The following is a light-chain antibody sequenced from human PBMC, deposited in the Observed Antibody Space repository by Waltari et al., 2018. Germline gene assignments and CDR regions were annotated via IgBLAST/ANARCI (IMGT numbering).Light chain of an antibody. CDR2: DVN. CDR1: SSDVGGYDY. J-gene: IGLJ3*02. V-gene: IGLV2-11*01. Sequence: QSALTQPRSVSGSPGHSVTISCTGTSSDVGGYDYVSWYQQHQGKAPKPVIYDVNKPPSGFPDRFSGSKSGNTASLTLSGLPADDEADYNCCSYAGSAAWAFGGGTKLTVL. CDR3: CSYAGSAAWA.